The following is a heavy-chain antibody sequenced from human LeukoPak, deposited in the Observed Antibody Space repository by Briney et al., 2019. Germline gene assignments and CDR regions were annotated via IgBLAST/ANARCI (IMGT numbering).Heavy chain of an antibody. D-gene: IGHD4-17*01. Sequence: GASVKVSCKVSGYTLTELSMHWVRQAPGKGLEWMGGFDPEDGETIYAQKFQGRVTMTEDTSTDTAYMELSSLRSEDTAVYYCATGTAYGVGLDYWGQGTLVTVSS. CDR3: ATGTAYGVGLDY. CDR1: GYTLTELS. CDR2: FDPEDGET. J-gene: IGHJ4*02. V-gene: IGHV1-24*01.